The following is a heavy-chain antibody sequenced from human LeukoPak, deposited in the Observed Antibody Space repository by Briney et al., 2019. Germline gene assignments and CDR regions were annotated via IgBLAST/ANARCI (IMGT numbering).Heavy chain of an antibody. J-gene: IGHJ4*02. CDR1: GGSISSYY. CDR3: GREGGPDFDYYDSSGYYDY. Sequence: SETLSLTCTVSGGSISSYYWSWIRQPAGKGLEWIGRIYTSGSTNYNPSLKSRVTMSVDTSKNQFSLKLSSVTAADTAVYYCGREGGPDFDYYDSSGYYDYWGQGTLVTVSS. D-gene: IGHD3-22*01. V-gene: IGHV4-4*07. CDR2: IYTSGST.